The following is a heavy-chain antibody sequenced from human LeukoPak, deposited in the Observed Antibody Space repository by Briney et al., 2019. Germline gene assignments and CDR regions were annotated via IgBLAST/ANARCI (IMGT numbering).Heavy chain of an antibody. CDR3: AKDGPKLVRGVKVPPIY. V-gene: IGHV3-30*02. CDR1: GFSFSSYG. Sequence: GGSLRLSCAASGFSFSSYGMHWVRQAPGKGLEWVAFIRYDGSNKYYADSVKGRFTISRDNSKNTLYLQMNSLRAEDTAVYYCAKDGPKLVRGVKVPPIYWGQGTLVTVSS. D-gene: IGHD3-10*01. CDR2: IRYDGSNK. J-gene: IGHJ4*02.